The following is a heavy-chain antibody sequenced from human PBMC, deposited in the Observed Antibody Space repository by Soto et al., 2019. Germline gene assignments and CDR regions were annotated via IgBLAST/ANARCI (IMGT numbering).Heavy chain of an antibody. J-gene: IGHJ5*02. Sequence: QVQLVQSGAEVKKPGASVKVSCKASGYTFTSYYMHWVRQAPGQGLEWMGIINPSGGSTSYAQKSQGRVTMTRDTSTSTVDMELSSLRSEDTAVYYCARASSVDAAAAWFDPWGQGTLVTVSS. CDR3: ARASSVDAAAAWFDP. CDR2: INPSGGST. D-gene: IGHD5-18*01. CDR1: GYTFTSYY. V-gene: IGHV1-46*01.